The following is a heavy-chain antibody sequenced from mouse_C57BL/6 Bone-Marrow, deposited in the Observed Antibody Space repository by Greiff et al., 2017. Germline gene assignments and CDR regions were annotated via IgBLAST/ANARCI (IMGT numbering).Heavy chain of an antibody. CDR3: ARNPCYYDYDARDY. D-gene: IGHD2-1*01. CDR2: IDPSDSYT. Sequence: QVQLQQPGAELVMPGASVKLSCKASGYTFTSYWLHWVKQRPGQGLEWIGEIDPSDSYTNYNQKFKGKSTLTVDKSSSTAYMQLSSLTSEDSAVYYCARNPCYYDYDARDYWGQGTSVTVSS. CDR1: GYTFTSYW. V-gene: IGHV1-69*01. J-gene: IGHJ4*01.